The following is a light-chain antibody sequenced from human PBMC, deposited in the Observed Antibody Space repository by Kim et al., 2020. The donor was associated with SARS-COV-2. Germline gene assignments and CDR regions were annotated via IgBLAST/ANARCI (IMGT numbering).Light chain of an antibody. CDR3: QQCQSWPWT. CDR2: TAS. Sequence: EIVLTQSPATLSVSPGDTATLSCRANQNINSNLGWYQHKPGQAPRLLIYTASAPAAGVPPRFSGGGSGTEFTLTISALQSEDFAIYYCQQCQSWPWTFGQGTKVDIK. CDR1: QNINSN. J-gene: IGKJ1*01. V-gene: IGKV3-15*01.